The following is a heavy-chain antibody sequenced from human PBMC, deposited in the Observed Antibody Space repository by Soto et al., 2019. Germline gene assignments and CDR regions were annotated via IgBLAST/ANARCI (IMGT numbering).Heavy chain of an antibody. V-gene: IGHV3-23*01. J-gene: IGHJ4*02. CDR3: AKDRPGGNLDY. CDR2: ISGTGGST. Sequence: GSLRLSCAASGFTFNNYAMNWVRQAPGKGLEWVATISGTGGSTYYADSVKGRFTISRDNSKNTLYLQMNSLRVEDTAVYYWAKDRPGGNLDYWGQGTQVTVSP. CDR1: GFTFNNYA.